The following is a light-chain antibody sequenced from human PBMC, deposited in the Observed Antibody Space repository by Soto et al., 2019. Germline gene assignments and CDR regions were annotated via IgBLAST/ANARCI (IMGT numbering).Light chain of an antibody. CDR1: QTISGY. V-gene: IGKV1-6*01. J-gene: IGKJ5*01. Sequence: IQVPRCQSSLSASVGARVTITCWASQTISGYLTWYQQKPWRAPKLLIYDASTLEDGVPSRFSGSRSGTDFTLIISCLQPEDFATYFCLQYYSYPYTFGQGTRLEI. CDR3: LQYYSYPYT. CDR2: DAS.